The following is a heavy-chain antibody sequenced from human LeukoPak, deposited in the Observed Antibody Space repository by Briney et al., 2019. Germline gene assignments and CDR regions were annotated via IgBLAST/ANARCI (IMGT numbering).Heavy chain of an antibody. D-gene: IGHD4-17*01. Sequence: SETLSLTCTVSGGSISSYYWSWIRQPPGKGLEWIGYISYIGSTNYNPSLKSRVTISIDTSKNQFSLKLRSVTAADTAVYYCARDLITVTKGFDIWGQGTMVSVSS. CDR1: GGSISSYY. CDR3: ARDLITVTKGFDI. J-gene: IGHJ3*02. V-gene: IGHV4-59*01. CDR2: ISYIGST.